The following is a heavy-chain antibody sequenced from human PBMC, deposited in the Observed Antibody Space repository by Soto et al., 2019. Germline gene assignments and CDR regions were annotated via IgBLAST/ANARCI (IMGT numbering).Heavy chain of an antibody. J-gene: IGHJ4*02. D-gene: IGHD5-18*01. V-gene: IGHV1-69*13. CDR1: GGTFSSYA. CDR3: ARGVQLWSRAFDY. Sequence: EASVKVSCKASGGTFSSYAISWVRQAPGQGLEWMGGIIPIFGTANYAQKFQGRVTITADESTSTAYMELSSLRSEDTAVYYCARGVQLWSRAFDYWGQGTLVTVSS. CDR2: IIPIFGTA.